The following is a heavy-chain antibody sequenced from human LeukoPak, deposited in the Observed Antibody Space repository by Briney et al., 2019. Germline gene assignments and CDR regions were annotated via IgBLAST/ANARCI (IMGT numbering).Heavy chain of an antibody. J-gene: IGHJ4*02. V-gene: IGHV3-7*01. Sequence: GGSLRLSCAASGFTFSSYWMSWVRQAPGKGLEWVANIKQGGSEKYYVDSVKGRFTISRDNAKNSLYLQMNSLRAEDTAVYYCARDVGDIVVVPAAILYWGQGTLVTVSS. CDR3: ARDVGDIVVVPAAILY. CDR1: GFTFSSYW. D-gene: IGHD2-2*01. CDR2: IKQGGSEK.